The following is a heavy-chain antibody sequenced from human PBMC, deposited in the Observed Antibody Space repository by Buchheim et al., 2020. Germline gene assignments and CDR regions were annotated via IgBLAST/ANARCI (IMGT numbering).Heavy chain of an antibody. J-gene: IGHJ6*02. Sequence: QVQLVESGGGVVQPGRSLRLSCAASGFTFSSYAMHWVRQAPGKGLEWVAVISYDGSNKHYADSVKGRFTISRDNSKNTLYLQMNSLRAEDTAVYYCAREGVLRFLEWLSNYHYYGMDVWGQGTT. CDR2: ISYDGSNK. V-gene: IGHV3-30*04. CDR3: AREGVLRFLEWLSNYHYYGMDV. CDR1: GFTFSSYA. D-gene: IGHD3-3*01.